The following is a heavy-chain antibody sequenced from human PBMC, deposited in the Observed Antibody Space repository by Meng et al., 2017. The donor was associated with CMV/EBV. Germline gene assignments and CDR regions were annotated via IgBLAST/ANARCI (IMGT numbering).Heavy chain of an antibody. CDR1: GFTFSSYW. Sequence: GESLKISCAASGFTFSSYWMSWVRQAPGKGLEWVANIKQDGSEKYYVDSVKGRFTISRDNAKNSLYLQMNSLRAEDTAVHYCAREGGTYSSSWSGYYYYGMDVWGQGTTVTVSS. D-gene: IGHD6-13*01. CDR3: AREGGTYSSSWSGYYYYGMDV. V-gene: IGHV3-7*01. J-gene: IGHJ6*02. CDR2: IKQDGSEK.